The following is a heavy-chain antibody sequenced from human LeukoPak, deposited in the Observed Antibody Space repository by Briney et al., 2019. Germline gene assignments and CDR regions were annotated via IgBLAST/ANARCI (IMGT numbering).Heavy chain of an antibody. Sequence: GGSLRLSCAASGSYWMHWVRHAPGKGLVWVSHINSDGSWTSYADSVKGRFTISKDNAKNTVYLQMNNLRAEDTAVYYCVSFYETYWGRGTLVTVSS. CDR3: VSFYETY. CDR2: INSDGSWT. D-gene: IGHD2/OR15-2a*01. V-gene: IGHV3-74*01. J-gene: IGHJ4*02. CDR1: GSYW.